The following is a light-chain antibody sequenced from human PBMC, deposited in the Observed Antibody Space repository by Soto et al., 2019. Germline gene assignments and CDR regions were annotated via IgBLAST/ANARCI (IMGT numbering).Light chain of an antibody. CDR3: SLYAVSNHFA. J-gene: IGLJ2*01. CDR2: EVS. CDR1: SSDVGGYNY. Sequence: QSALTQPPSASGSPGQSVTISCTGTSSDVGGYNYVSWYQQHPGKAPKLMIYEVSKRPSGVPDRFSGSKSGNTASLTVSGLQAEDEADYYCSLYAVSNHFAFGGGTKVTV. V-gene: IGLV2-8*01.